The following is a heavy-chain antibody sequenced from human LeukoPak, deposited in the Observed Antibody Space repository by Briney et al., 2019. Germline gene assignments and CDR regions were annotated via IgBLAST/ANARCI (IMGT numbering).Heavy chain of an antibody. CDR1: GYTFTSYA. Sequence: ASVKVSCKASGYTFTSYAISWVRQAPGQGLECMGWISAYNGNTNYAQKLQGRVTMTTDTSTSTAYMELRSLRSDDTAVYYCARDPPGWLVTYFDYWGQGTLVTVSS. J-gene: IGHJ4*02. CDR2: ISAYNGNT. D-gene: IGHD6-19*01. V-gene: IGHV1-18*01. CDR3: ARDPPGWLVTYFDY.